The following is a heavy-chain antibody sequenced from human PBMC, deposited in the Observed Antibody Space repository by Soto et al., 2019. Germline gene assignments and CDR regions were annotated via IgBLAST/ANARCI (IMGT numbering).Heavy chain of an antibody. Sequence: QVQWVQSGAELKKPGSSVKISCQTSGGTLSNYGISWVRQAPGQRPEWMGGILPIFDTPTYAKSLKGRVTIIATKSTDIAYLELGSLRFEDSAVYYCARDRPYDRGSYFRHHGASDIWGPGTSVTVSS. CDR1: GGTLSNYG. CDR2: ILPIFDTP. CDR3: ARDRPYDRGSYFRHHGASDI. D-gene: IGHD3-10*01. V-gene: IGHV1-69*06. J-gene: IGHJ3*02.